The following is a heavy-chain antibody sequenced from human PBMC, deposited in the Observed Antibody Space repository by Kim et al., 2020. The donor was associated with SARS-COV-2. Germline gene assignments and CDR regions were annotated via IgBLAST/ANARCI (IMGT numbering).Heavy chain of an antibody. Sequence: SETLSLTCTVSGGSISSGDYYWSWIRQPPGKGLEWIGYIYYSGSTYYNPSLKSRVTISVDTSKNQFSLKLSSVTAADTAVYYCARAWGWQDTAMAYYFDYWGQGTLVTVSS. J-gene: IGHJ4*02. CDR1: GGSISSGDYY. V-gene: IGHV4-30-4*01. CDR2: IYYSGST. CDR3: ARAWGWQDTAMAYYFDY. D-gene: IGHD5-18*01.